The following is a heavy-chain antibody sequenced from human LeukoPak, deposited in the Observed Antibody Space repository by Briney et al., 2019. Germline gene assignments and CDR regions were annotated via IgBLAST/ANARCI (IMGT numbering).Heavy chain of an antibody. D-gene: IGHD2-15*01. CDR1: GFTFSSYA. V-gene: IGHV3-23*01. CDR3: AKDRGWPTVYWYFDL. Sequence: GGSLRLSCAASGFTFSSYAMSWVRQAPGKGLEWVSAISGSGGSTYYADSVKGRFTISRDNPKNTLYLQMNSLRAEDTAVYYCAKDRGWPTVYWYFDLWGRGTLVTVSS. CDR2: ISGSGGST. J-gene: IGHJ2*01.